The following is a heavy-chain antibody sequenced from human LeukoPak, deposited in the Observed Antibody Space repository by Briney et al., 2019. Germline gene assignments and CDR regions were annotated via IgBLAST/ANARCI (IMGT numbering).Heavy chain of an antibody. Sequence: GASVKVSCKASGYTFTTYAMNWVRQAPGQGLEWMGWINPNSGGTNYAQKFQGRVTMTRDTSISTAYMELSRLRSDDTAVYYCARDSRYSGSYRRYNWFDPWGQGTLVTVSS. CDR2: INPNSGGT. CDR1: GYTFTTYA. V-gene: IGHV1-2*02. D-gene: IGHD1-26*01. CDR3: ARDSRYSGSYRRYNWFDP. J-gene: IGHJ5*02.